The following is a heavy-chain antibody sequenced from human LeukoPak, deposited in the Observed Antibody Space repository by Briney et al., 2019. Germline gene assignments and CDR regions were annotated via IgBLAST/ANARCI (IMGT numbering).Heavy chain of an antibody. Sequence: SETLSLTCTVSGGSISSYYWSWIRQPPGKGLEWIGYIYYSGSTNYNPSLKSRVTISVDTSKNQFSLKLSSVTAADTAVYYCARAYDSSGYLFDYWGQGTLVTVSS. D-gene: IGHD3-22*01. V-gene: IGHV4-59*01. CDR1: GGSISSYY. J-gene: IGHJ4*02. CDR2: IYYSGST. CDR3: ARAYDSSGYLFDY.